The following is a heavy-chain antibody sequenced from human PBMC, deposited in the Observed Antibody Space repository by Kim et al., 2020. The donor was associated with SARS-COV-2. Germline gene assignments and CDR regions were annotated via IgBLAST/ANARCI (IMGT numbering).Heavy chain of an antibody. CDR2: ISTDAGST. V-gene: IGHV1-18*01. J-gene: IGHJ4*02. CDR1: GYIFMSYG. D-gene: IGHD3-9*01. Sequence: ASVKVSCKASGYIFMSYGISWVRQAPGQELEWMGWISTDAGSTNYADTFQDRVTMTRNTSTNTVYMELRSLRSDDTALYFCARDEDGSKVDSFDIWVQGKLVTVS. CDR3: ARDEDGSKVDSFDI.